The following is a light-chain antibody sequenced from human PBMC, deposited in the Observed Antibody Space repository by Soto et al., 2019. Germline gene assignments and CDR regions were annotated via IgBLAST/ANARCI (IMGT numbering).Light chain of an antibody. V-gene: IGKV3-20*01. CDR3: EQHVNSVYI. CDR2: GAS. J-gene: IGKJ2*01. Sequence: ESVLTQSPGTLSLSPGERATLSCMASQTIIGNYLAWYQQKPGQAPRLLIYGASNRATGVPDRFSGSYSGTDFSLTITRLEPEDFAVYYCEQHVNSVYIFGQGTRLEIK. CDR1: QTIIGNY.